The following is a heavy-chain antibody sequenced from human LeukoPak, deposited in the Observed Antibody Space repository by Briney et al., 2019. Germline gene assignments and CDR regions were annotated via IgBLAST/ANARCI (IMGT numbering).Heavy chain of an antibody. CDR2: ISGSGGST. J-gene: IGHJ4*02. Sequence: GGSLRLSCAASGFTFSSYAMSWVRQAPGEGLEWVSAISGSGGSTYYADSVKGRFTISRDNSKNTLYLQMNSLRAEDTAVYYCAKDTSSGPYYFDYWGQGTLVTVSS. V-gene: IGHV3-23*01. D-gene: IGHD3-22*01. CDR3: AKDTSSGPYYFDY. CDR1: GFTFSSYA.